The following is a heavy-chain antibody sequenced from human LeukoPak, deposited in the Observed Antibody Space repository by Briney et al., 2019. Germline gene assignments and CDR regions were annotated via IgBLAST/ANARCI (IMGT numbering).Heavy chain of an antibody. CDR2: ISYDGSNK. J-gene: IGHJ4*02. Sequence: PGGSLRLSCAASGFTFSSYGMHWVRQAPGKGLEWVAVISYDGSNKYYADSVKGRFTISRDNSKNTLYLQMNSLRAEDTAVYYCAKDGSYGDGGGEQDYWGQGTLVTVSS. D-gene: IGHD4-17*01. CDR3: AKDGSYGDGGGEQDY. V-gene: IGHV3-30*18. CDR1: GFTFSSYG.